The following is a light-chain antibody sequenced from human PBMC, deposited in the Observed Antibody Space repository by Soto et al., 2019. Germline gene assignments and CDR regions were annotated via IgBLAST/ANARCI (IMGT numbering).Light chain of an antibody. V-gene: IGKV1-5*01. CDR3: QQYNNYWT. Sequence: DIQMTQSPSTLSASVGDRVTITCRASRSISSWLAWYQQKPGKPPKLLIYDASSFEGGVPSRFSGSGSGTEFTLTISSLQPDVSATYYCQQYNNYWTFGQGTKVDIK. CDR2: DAS. J-gene: IGKJ1*01. CDR1: RSISSW.